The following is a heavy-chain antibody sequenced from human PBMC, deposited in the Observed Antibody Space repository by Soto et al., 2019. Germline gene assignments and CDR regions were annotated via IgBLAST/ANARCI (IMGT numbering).Heavy chain of an antibody. CDR1: GGTFSSYA. Sequence: QVQLVQSGAEVKKPGSSVKVSCKASGGTFSSYAISWVRQAPGQGLEWMGWISAYNGNTNYAQKLQGRVTMTTDTSTSTAYVELRSLRSDDTAVYYCARSRGPRGYSYGGGYWGQGTLVTVSS. D-gene: IGHD5-18*01. CDR3: ARSRGPRGYSYGGGY. CDR2: ISAYNGNT. V-gene: IGHV1-18*01. J-gene: IGHJ4*02.